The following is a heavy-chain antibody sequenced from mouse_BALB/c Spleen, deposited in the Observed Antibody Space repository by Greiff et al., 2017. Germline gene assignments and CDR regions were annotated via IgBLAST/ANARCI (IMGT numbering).Heavy chain of an antibody. V-gene: IGHV1-69*01. D-gene: IGHD3-1*01. Sequence: QVQLQQSGAELVMPGASVKMSCKASGYTFTDYWMHWVKQRPGQGLEWIGAIDTSDSYTSYNQKFKGKATLTVDESSSTAYMQLSSLTSEDSAVYYCASVGEVSGDYWGQGTTLTVSS. CDR3: ASVGEVSGDY. CDR2: IDTSDSYT. J-gene: IGHJ2*01. CDR1: GYTFTDYW.